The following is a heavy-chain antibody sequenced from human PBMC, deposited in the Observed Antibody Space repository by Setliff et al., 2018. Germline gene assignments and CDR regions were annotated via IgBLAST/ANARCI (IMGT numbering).Heavy chain of an antibody. CDR3: ARKVVAVAYIDV. Sequence: GSLRLSCEASGFTFNAYWMHWVRQVPGEGLEWVSRINREASTINYADSVKGRFIISRDDSKSVAYLQMNNLRTEYTAVYYCARKVVAVAYIDVWGKGTAVTVSS. CDR1: GFTFNAYW. CDR2: INREASTI. D-gene: IGHD6-19*01. V-gene: IGHV3-74*01. J-gene: IGHJ6*03.